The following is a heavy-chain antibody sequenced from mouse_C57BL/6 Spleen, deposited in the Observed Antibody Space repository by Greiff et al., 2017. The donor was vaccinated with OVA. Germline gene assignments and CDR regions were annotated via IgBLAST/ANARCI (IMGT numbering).Heavy chain of an antibody. CDR2: INPSTGGT. V-gene: IGHV1-42*01. Sequence: EVQLQQSGPELVKPGASVKISCKASGYSFTGYYMNWVKQSPEKSLEWIGEINPSTGGTTYNQKFKAKATLTVDKSSSTAYMQLKSLTSEDSAVYYCARGDPHGGFAYWGQGTLVTVSA. D-gene: IGHD3-3*01. CDR3: ARGDPHGGFAY. J-gene: IGHJ3*01. CDR1: GYSFTGYY.